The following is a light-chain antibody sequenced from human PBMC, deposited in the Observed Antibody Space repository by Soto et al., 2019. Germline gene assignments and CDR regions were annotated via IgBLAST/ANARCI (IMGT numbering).Light chain of an antibody. CDR1: QSISNH. J-gene: IGKJ2*01. CDR2: GAS. CDR3: PQVYSFPYN. V-gene: IGKV1-39*01. Sequence: DTQMTQSPSSLPASVADRVTITCRASQSISNHLNWYQQKPGKVPEVLIYGASSLQPGVPSRFTGNGTWTDFTLTIRSLAPGGFGTYDWPQVYSFPYNFGQGTKLEV.